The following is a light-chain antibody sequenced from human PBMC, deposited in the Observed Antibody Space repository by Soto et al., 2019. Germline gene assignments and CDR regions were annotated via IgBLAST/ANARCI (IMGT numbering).Light chain of an antibody. V-gene: IGKV3-20*01. CDR2: CAS. CDR3: YQYGSSPFT. CDR1: LSVSSRY. Sequence: EIVWTQSPGTLSLSPGDSATLSCRASLSVSSRYLAWYQHKPGQAPRLLIYCASSRTTGIPDRFSGSWAGTAFTLTISRLEPEDFAMYYCYQYGSSPFTFGPGTKVVIQ. J-gene: IGKJ3*01.